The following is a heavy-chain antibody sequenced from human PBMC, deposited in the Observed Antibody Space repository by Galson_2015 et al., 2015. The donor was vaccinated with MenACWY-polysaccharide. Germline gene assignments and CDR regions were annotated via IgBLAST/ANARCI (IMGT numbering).Heavy chain of an antibody. V-gene: IGHV7-4-1*02. Sequence: SVKVSCKASGYTFTSHAMNWARQAPGQGLEWMGRINTNTGNPTYAQGSTGRFVFSLDTSVSTAYLQISSLKAEDTAVYYCARELFSYGGYGDYWGQGTLVTVSS. CDR3: ARELFSYGGYGDY. CDR2: INTNTGNP. D-gene: IGHD5-12*01. CDR1: GYTFTSHA. J-gene: IGHJ4*02.